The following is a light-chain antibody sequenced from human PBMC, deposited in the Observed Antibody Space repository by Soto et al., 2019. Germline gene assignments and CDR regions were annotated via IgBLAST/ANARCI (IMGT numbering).Light chain of an antibody. Sequence: DIQMTHSPSSLSASVGDRVIITCRASQSIRIYLNWYQKKPGKAPKLLIYAASNLQSGVPSRFGGSGSGTDFTLTITSLQPEDFATYYCQQSYRTPTFGGGTKVDIK. V-gene: IGKV1-39*01. CDR2: AAS. CDR1: QSIRIY. CDR3: QQSYRTPT. J-gene: IGKJ4*01.